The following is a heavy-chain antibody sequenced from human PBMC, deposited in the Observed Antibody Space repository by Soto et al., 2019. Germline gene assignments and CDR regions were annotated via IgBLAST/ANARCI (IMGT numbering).Heavy chain of an antibody. J-gene: IGHJ4*02. V-gene: IGHV1-69*01. CDR2: IIPIFGTA. CDR1: GGTFSSYA. Sequence: QVQLVQSGAEVKKPGSSVKVSCKASGGTFSSYAISWVRQAPGQGLEWMGGIIPIFGTANYAQKFQGRVTITGDEAKSTGDMELGSLRSEDTGVYCCAGGVRDYVWGSYRKNTFDYWGQGTLVTVSS. CDR3: AGGVRDYVWGSYRKNTFDY. D-gene: IGHD3-16*02.